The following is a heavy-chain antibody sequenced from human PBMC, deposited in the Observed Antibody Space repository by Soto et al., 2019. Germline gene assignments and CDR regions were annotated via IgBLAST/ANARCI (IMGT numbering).Heavy chain of an antibody. Sequence: QVQLVESGGGVVQPGRSLRLSCAVSGFTFSNYGMHWVRQAPGKGLEWVAVISGDGSNTFGADYMKGRFTMSRDNSKNMIYLQMSSLRVEDTGVYYCVKDPAGSTLGFFEIWGQGTMVTVSS. D-gene: IGHD3-10*01. CDR2: ISGDGSNT. CDR3: VKDPAGSTLGFFEI. J-gene: IGHJ3*02. V-gene: IGHV3-30*18. CDR1: GFTFSNYG.